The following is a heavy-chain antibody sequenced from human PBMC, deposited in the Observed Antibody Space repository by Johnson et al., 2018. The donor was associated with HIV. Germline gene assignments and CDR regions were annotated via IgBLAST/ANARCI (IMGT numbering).Heavy chain of an antibody. CDR2: IGPGGDT. J-gene: IGHJ3*02. D-gene: IGHD5-24*01. V-gene: IGHV3-13*01. CDR1: GFTFSRFG. CDR3: ARAIGDGYPGMKAFDI. Sequence: VQLVESGGGVVQPGGSLRLSCVASGFTFSRFGMHWVRQATGKGLEWVSTIGPGGDTYYPGSVKGRFTISREHAKNSLYLQMNSLRVEDTAVYYCARAIGDGYPGMKAFDIWGQGTMVTVSS.